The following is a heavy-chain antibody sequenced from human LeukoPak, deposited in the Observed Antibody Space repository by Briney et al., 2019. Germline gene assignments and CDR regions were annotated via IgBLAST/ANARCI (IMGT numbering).Heavy chain of an antibody. D-gene: IGHD2-21*01. J-gene: IGHJ4*02. CDR2: MKSDGSEK. CDR1: GFTFSNYW. CDR3: ARGGLYSFDS. Sequence: PGGSLRPSCVASGFTFSNYWMRWVRQAPGKGLEGVADMKSDGSEKNYAQSVNGRFTISRDNAKSSLFLQMNSLRAEDTGFYYCARGGLYSFDSWGQGTLVTVSS. V-gene: IGHV3-7*01.